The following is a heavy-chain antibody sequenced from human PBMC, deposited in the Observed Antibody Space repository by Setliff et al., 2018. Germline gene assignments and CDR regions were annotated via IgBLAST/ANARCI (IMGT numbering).Heavy chain of an antibody. V-gene: IGHV3-9*01. J-gene: IGHJ4*02. CDR2: ISWSSGSI. CDR3: ANGGRDFYDSSGYYSD. D-gene: IGHD3-22*01. CDR1: GFSFDDYA. Sequence: LRLSCAASGFSFDDYAMHWVRQAPGKGLEWVSGISWSSGSIAYADSVKGRFTISRDNAKNSLYLQMNSLRAEDTALYYCANGGRDFYDSSGYYSDWGQGTLVTVSS.